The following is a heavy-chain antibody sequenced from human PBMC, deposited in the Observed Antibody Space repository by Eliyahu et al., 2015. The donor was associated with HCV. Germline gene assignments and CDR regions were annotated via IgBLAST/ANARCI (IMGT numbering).Heavy chain of an antibody. V-gene: IGHV5-51*01. Sequence: EVLLVQSGAEVKKPGESLKISCKGSGYSFSTSWIGWVRQMPGKGLDWMGIIYPCDSDTRYSPSFQGQVTISADKSINTAYLQWSSLKASDTAMYYCARQNDYGRNFRGDDAFDIWGQGTMVTVSS. CDR2: IYPCDSDT. CDR1: GYSFSTSW. CDR3: ARQNDYGRNFRGDDAFDI. J-gene: IGHJ3*02. D-gene: IGHD4-23*01.